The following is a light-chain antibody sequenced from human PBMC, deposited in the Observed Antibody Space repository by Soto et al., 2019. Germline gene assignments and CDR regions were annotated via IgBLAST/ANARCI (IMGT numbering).Light chain of an antibody. CDR3: QQSYNSPQT. CDR1: QSISSW. J-gene: IGKJ1*01. V-gene: IGKV1-5*01. Sequence: DIQMTQSPSTLSASVGDRVTITCRASQSISSWLAWYQQKPGKAPKLLIFDASSLESGTPSRFSGRRSGTDFTLTISSLQPEDFATYSCQQSYNSPQTFGQGTKVDI. CDR2: DAS.